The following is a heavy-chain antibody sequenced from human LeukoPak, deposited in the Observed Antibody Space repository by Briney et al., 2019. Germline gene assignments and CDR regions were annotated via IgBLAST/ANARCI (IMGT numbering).Heavy chain of an antibody. CDR2: IYASGT. V-gene: IGHV4-61*02. CDR3: AREYRSGYDDKIDY. J-gene: IGHJ4*02. D-gene: IGHD3-22*01. CDR1: GGSINSGSHH. Sequence: KPSETLSLTGTVSGGSINSGSHHWNWIRQPAGKGLEWIGRIYASGTNYNPSLKSRVTISVATSKNQFSLKLSSVTAAGTAVYYCAREYRSGYDDKIDYWGQGTLVTVSS.